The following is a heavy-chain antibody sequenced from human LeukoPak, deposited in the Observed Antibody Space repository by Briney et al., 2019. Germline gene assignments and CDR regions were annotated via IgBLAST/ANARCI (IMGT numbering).Heavy chain of an antibody. V-gene: IGHV3-7*01. CDR1: EFILSGYW. Sequence: PGGSLRLSCAASEFILSGYWMNWVRQAPGKGLEWVANIKQDGSEEQYVDSVRGRFTISRDNAKNSLYLHMNSLRVEDTAVYYCARDGFVGAADYWGQGTLVTVSS. D-gene: IGHD6-13*01. CDR3: ARDGFVGAADY. J-gene: IGHJ4*02. CDR2: IKQDGSEE.